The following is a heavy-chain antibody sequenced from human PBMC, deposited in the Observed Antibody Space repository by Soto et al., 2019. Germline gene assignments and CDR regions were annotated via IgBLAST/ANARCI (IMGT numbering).Heavy chain of an antibody. CDR2: IYYSGST. CDR3: AREEGYYYDSSGYRLNYYFDD. Sequence: QVQLQESGPGLVKPSQTLSLTCTVSGGSISSGGYYWSWIRQHPGKGLEWIGYIYYSGSTYYNPSLKSRVTISVDTSKNQFSLKLSSVTAADTAVYYCAREEGYYYDSSGYRLNYYFDDWGEGALVTVSS. J-gene: IGHJ4*02. CDR1: GGSISSGGYY. D-gene: IGHD3-22*01. V-gene: IGHV4-31*03.